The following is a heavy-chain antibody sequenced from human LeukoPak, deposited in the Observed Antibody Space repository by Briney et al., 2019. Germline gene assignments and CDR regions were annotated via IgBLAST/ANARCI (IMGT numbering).Heavy chain of an antibody. CDR2: MNPNSGNT. CDR3: ARPDSSGPFGAFDI. J-gene: IGHJ3*02. Sequence: ASVKVSCKASGYTFTSYDINWVRQATGQGLEWMGWMNPNSGNTGCAQKFQGRVTMTRNTSINTAYMELSSLRSEDTAVYYCARPDSSGPFGAFDILGQGKVITVSS. V-gene: IGHV1-8*01. D-gene: IGHD6-19*01. CDR1: GYTFTSYD.